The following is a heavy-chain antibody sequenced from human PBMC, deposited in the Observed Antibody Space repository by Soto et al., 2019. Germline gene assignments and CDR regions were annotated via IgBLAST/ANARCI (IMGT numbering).Heavy chain of an antibody. CDR2: ISAYNGNT. D-gene: IGHD2-2*01. CDR1: GYTFTSYG. Sequence: ASVKVSCKASGYTFTSYGISWVRQAPGQGLEWMGWISAYNGNTNYAQKLQGRVTMTTDTSTSTAYMELRSLRSDDTAVYYCARAPPIVVVPAASDYWGQGTQVTVSS. CDR3: ARAPPIVVVPAASDY. J-gene: IGHJ4*02. V-gene: IGHV1-18*01.